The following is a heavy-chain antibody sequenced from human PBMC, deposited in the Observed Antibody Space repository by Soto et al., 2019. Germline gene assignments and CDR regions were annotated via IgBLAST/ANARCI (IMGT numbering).Heavy chain of an antibody. D-gene: IGHD2-21*02. CDR3: ASLGVGDWANYYYYYGMDV. CDR1: GFTFSVYA. Sequence: EVQLLESGGGFVQPGGSLRLSCAATGFTFSVYAMTWVRQAPGKGLEWVPAVTANGGSTYSADSVKGWFTISRDNSKNTLFLQINSLRAEDTAVYYCASLGVGDWANYYYYYGMDVWGQGTTVTVSS. CDR2: VTANGGST. J-gene: IGHJ6*02. V-gene: IGHV3-23*01.